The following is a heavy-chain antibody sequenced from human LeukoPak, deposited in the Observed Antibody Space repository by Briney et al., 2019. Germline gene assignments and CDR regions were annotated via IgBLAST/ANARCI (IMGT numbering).Heavy chain of an antibody. D-gene: IGHD3-22*01. CDR1: GGSFSGYY. J-gene: IGHJ1*01. CDR2: INHSGST. CDR3: ARVRDSSGYYYGRIVYFQH. V-gene: IGHV4-34*01. Sequence: SETLSLTCAVYGGSFSGYYWSWIRQPPGKGLEWIGEINHSGSTNYNPSLKSRVTISVDTSKNQFSLKLSSVTAADTAVYYCARVRDSSGYYYGRIVYFQHWGQGTLVTVSS.